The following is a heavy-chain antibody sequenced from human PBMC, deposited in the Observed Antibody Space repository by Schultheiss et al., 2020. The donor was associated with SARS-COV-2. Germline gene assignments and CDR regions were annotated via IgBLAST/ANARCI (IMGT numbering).Heavy chain of an antibody. J-gene: IGHJ1*01. Sequence: GGSLRLSCAASGFTFSSYGMHWVRQAPGKGLEWVAVISYDGSNKYYADSVKGRFTISRHNSKNTLYLQMNSLRAEDTAVYYCARSYSSSSPFWGYFQHWGQGTLVTVSS. CDR2: ISYDGSNK. V-gene: IGHV3-30*03. CDR1: GFTFSSYG. CDR3: ARSYSSSSPFWGYFQH. D-gene: IGHD6-6*01.